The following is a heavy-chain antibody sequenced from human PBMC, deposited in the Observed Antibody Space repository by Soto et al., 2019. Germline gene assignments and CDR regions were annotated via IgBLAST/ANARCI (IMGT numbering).Heavy chain of an antibody. CDR3: TTGLASDAFDY. CDR2: IKSKTDGGTT. V-gene: IGHV3-15*01. D-gene: IGHD6-19*01. CDR1: GFTFSNAW. Sequence: EVQLVESGGGLVKPGGSLRLSCAASGFTFSNAWMSWVRQAPGKGLEWVGRIKSKTDGGTTDYAAPVKGRFTISRDDSKNTLYLQMNSLKTEDTDVYYCTTGLASDAFDYWGQGTLVTVSS. J-gene: IGHJ4*02.